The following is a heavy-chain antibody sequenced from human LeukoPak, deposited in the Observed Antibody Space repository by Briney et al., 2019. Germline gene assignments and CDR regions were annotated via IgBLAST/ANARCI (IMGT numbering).Heavy chain of an antibody. J-gene: IGHJ4*02. D-gene: IGHD3-3*01. CDR1: GVTFSSYS. CDR3: ARGRARYITIFGVVIDHFDY. V-gene: IGHV3-23*01. CDR2: ISGSGGST. Sequence: GGSLRLSCAASGVTFSSYSMSWVRQAPGKGLEWVSAISGSGGSTYNADTVKGRFTISRDNSKTMLYLPMNSLRAEDTAVYYCARGRARYITIFGVVIDHFDYWGQGTLVTVSS.